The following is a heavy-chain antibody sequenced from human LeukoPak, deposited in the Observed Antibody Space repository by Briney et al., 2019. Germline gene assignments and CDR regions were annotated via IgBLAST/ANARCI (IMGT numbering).Heavy chain of an antibody. Sequence: GASVKVSCTASVYTFTSYGISWVRQAPGQGLEWMGWIRAYNGNTNYAQKLQGRVTMNTDTSTSTAYMELRSLRSDDTAVYYCSSFPLVQGVMSGAFDIWGQGTMVTVSS. CDR1: VYTFTSYG. V-gene: IGHV1-18*01. CDR2: IRAYNGNT. J-gene: IGHJ3*02. CDR3: SSFPLVQGVMSGAFDI. D-gene: IGHD3-10*01.